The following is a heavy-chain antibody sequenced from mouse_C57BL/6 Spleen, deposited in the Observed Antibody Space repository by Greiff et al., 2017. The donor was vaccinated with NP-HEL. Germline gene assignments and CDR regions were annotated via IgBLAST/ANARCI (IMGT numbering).Heavy chain of an antibody. V-gene: IGHV7-3*01. J-gene: IGHJ1*03. CDR3: ARYSQYYGSSYVPYWYFDV. CDR2: IRNKANGYTT. D-gene: IGHD1-1*01. Sequence: EVKVVESGGGLVQPGGSLSLSCAASGFTFTDYYMSWVRQPPGKALEWLGFIRNKANGYTTEYSASVKGRFTISRDNSQSILYLQMNALRAEDSATYYCARYSQYYGSSYVPYWYFDVWGTGTTVTVSS. CDR1: GFTFTDYY.